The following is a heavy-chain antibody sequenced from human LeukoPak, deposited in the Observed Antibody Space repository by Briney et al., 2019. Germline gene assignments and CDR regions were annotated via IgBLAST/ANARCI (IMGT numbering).Heavy chain of an antibody. V-gene: IGHV3-7*01. D-gene: IGHD6-13*01. CDR2: IKQDGSEE. Sequence: GGSLRLSCAASGFTFSSYSMNWVRQAPGKGLEWVANIKQDGSEEYYVDSVKGRFTISRDNTENSLYLQMNSLRAEDTAVYYCAREGRGSSWPYWGQGTLVTVSS. CDR3: AREGRGSSWPY. J-gene: IGHJ4*02. CDR1: GFTFSSYS.